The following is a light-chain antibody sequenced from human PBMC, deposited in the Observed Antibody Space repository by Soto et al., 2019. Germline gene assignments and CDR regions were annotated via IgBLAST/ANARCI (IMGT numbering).Light chain of an antibody. Sequence: DIQMTQSPSTLSASVGDRVTITCRASQSISSWLAWYQQKPGKAPKLLIYDASSLESGVPSRFSGSGSGTEFTLTISSLQPDDCATYDCQQYNSYSPPTFGGGTKVEIK. CDR2: DAS. CDR1: QSISSW. CDR3: QQYNSYSPPT. J-gene: IGKJ4*01. V-gene: IGKV1-5*01.